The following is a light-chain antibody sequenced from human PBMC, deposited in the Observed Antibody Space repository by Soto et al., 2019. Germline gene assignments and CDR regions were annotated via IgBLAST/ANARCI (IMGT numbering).Light chain of an antibody. CDR1: QSVASSY. J-gene: IGKJ1*01. CDR3: HHFGSLPET. Sequence: EVVLTQSPGTLSLSPGESVTLSCRDSQSVASSYLAWYQQKPGRAPRLLFYSASSRATGIPDRFSGSGSGTDFTLTISRLEPEDFAVYYCHHFGSLPETFGQGTNVE. V-gene: IGKV3-20*01. CDR2: SAS.